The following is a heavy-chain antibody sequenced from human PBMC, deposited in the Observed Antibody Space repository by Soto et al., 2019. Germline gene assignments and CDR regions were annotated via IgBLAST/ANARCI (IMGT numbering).Heavy chain of an antibody. CDR2: INVINGNA. D-gene: IGHD6-19*01. CDR1: GYTFTSYD. V-gene: IGHV1-3*01. CDR3: VVSRGSWAFHY. Sequence: ASVKVSCKASGYTFTSYDMHWVRQAPGQRLEWMGRINVINGNAYYSQRFQGRATFTRDTSASTGYMELSSLISGDTAVYYCVVSRGSWAFHYWGQGTAGTVSA. J-gene: IGHJ4*02.